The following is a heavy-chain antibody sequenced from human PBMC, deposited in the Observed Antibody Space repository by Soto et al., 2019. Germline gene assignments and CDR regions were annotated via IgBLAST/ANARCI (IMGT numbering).Heavy chain of an antibody. D-gene: IGHD3-22*01. CDR2: INHSGST. CDR3: ARAILYDSSPY. J-gene: IGHJ4*02. Sequence: ETLSLTCSVYGGSFSGYYWSWIRQPPGKGLEWIGEINHSGSTNYNPSLKSRVTISVDTSKNQFSLKLSSVTAADTAVYYCARAILYDSSPYWGQGTLVTVYS. CDR1: GGSFSGYY. V-gene: IGHV4-34*01.